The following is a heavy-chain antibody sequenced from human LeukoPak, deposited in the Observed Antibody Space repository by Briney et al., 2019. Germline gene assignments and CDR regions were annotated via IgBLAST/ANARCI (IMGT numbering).Heavy chain of an antibody. Sequence: SQTLSLTCAISGDSVSSNSAAWNWIRQSPSRGLEWLGRTYYRSKWYNDYAVSVKSRITINPDTSKNQFSLQLNSVTPEDTAVYYCARGLSSTSWARVGYFDYWGQGTLVTVSS. CDR1: GDSVSSNSAA. J-gene: IGHJ4*02. D-gene: IGHD2-2*01. V-gene: IGHV6-1*01. CDR3: ARGLSSTSWARVGYFDY. CDR2: TYYRSKWYN.